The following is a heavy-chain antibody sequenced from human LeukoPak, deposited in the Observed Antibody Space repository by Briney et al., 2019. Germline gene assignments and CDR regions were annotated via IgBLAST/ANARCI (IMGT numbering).Heavy chain of an antibody. CDR2: IYHSGST. V-gene: IGHV4-39*07. D-gene: IGHD2-21*02. CDR1: GGSISSSSYC. Sequence: SETLSLTCTVSGGSISSSSYCWGWIRQPPGKGLEWIGYIYHSGSTYYNPSLKSRVTISVDRSKSQFSLKLSSVTAADTAVYYCAREGYCGGDCYAAGWGQGTLVTVSS. J-gene: IGHJ4*02. CDR3: AREGYCGGDCYAAG.